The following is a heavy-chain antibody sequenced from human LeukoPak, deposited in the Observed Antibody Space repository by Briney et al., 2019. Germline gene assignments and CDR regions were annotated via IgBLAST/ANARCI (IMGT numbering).Heavy chain of an antibody. CDR2: INPNSGGT. J-gene: IGHJ3*02. V-gene: IGHV1-2*02. D-gene: IGHD5-18*01. CDR1: GYTFTGYY. CDR3: ARLGGYSYASDAFDI. Sequence: ASVKVSCKASGYTFTGYYMHWVRQAPGQGLEWMGWINPNSGGTNYAQKFQGRVTMTRDTSISTAYVELSRLRSDDTAVYYCARLGGYSYASDAFDIWGQGTVVTVSS.